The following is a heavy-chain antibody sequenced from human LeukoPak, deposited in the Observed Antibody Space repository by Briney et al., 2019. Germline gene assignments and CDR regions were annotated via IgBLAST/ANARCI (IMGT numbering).Heavy chain of an antibody. Sequence: GGSLRLSCAASGFTFSSYAMHWVRQAPGKGLEWVAVISYDGSNTYYADSVKGRFTISRDNSKNTLYLQMNSLRAEDTAVYYCARDPTYYYDSSGRRYYYYGMDVWGQGTTVTVSS. D-gene: IGHD3-22*01. V-gene: IGHV3-30-3*01. J-gene: IGHJ6*02. CDR2: ISYDGSNT. CDR1: GFTFSSYA. CDR3: ARDPTYYYDSSGRRYYYYGMDV.